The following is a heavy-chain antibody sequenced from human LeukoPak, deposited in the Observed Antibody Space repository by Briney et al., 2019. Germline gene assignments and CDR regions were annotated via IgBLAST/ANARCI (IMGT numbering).Heavy chain of an antibody. CDR1: GGSISSGGYY. V-gene: IGHV4-31*03. D-gene: IGHD1-26*01. J-gene: IGHJ4*02. CDR3: ARDGAVGATLTGFDY. Sequence: PSETLSLTCTVSGGSISSGGYYWSWIRQYPGKGLEWIGYIYYSGSTYYNPSLKSRVTISVDTSKNQFSLKLSSVTAADTAVYYCARDGAVGATLTGFDYWGQGTLVTVSS. CDR2: IYYSGST.